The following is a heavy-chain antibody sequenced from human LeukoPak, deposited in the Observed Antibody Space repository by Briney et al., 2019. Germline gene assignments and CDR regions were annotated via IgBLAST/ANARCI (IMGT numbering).Heavy chain of an antibody. CDR2: IYYSGST. J-gene: IGHJ4*02. Sequence: SETLSLTCNVSGGSISSSTYYWGWIRQPPGKGLEWVGSIYYSGSTYYNPSLKSRVTISVDTSKNQFSLKLSSVTAADTAVYYCARDAGYCSSTSCYGTFDYWGQGTLVTVSS. V-gene: IGHV4-39*07. CDR1: GGSISSSTYY. D-gene: IGHD2-2*01. CDR3: ARDAGYCSSTSCYGTFDY.